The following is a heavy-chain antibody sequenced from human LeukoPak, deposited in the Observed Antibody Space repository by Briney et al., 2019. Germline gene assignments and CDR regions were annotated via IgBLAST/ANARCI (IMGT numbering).Heavy chain of an antibody. J-gene: IGHJ5*02. CDR3: AKEAVGSRTNYNWFDP. D-gene: IGHD6-13*01. Sequence: GGSLRLSCAASGFTFNSYAMSWVRQAPGKGLEWVSAISGSADSTYYADSVKGRLTISRDNSKNTLYLQMNSLRAEDTAVYYCAKEAVGSRTNYNWFDPWGQGTLVTVSS. CDR2: ISGSADST. V-gene: IGHV3-23*01. CDR1: GFTFNSYA.